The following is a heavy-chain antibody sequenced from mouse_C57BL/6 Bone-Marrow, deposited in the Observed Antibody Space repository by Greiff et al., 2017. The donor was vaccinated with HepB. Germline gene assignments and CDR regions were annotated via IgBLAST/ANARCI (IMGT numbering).Heavy chain of an antibody. CDR2: IDPENGDT. Sequence: VQLKQSGAELVRPGASVKLSCTASGFNIKDDYMHWVKQRPEQGLEWIGWIDPENGDTEYASKFQGKATITADTSSNTAYLQLSSLTSEDTAVYYCTIQGFDDGGQGTTLTVSS. J-gene: IGHJ2*01. D-gene: IGHD3-2*02. CDR1: GFNIKDDY. V-gene: IGHV14-4*01. CDR3: TIQGFDD.